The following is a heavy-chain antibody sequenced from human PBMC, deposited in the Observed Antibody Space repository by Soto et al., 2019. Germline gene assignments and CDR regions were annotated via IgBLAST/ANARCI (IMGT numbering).Heavy chain of an antibody. CDR3: ARDGPGVGYSSSSSAFDY. V-gene: IGHV3-48*02. CDR2: ISSSSSTI. Sequence: QLGGSLRLSCAASGFTFSSYSMNWVRQAPGKGLEWVSYISSSSSTIYYADSVKGRFTISRDNAKNSLYLQMNSLRDEDTAVYYCARDGPGVGYSSSSSAFDYWGQGTLVTVSS. J-gene: IGHJ4*02. D-gene: IGHD6-6*01. CDR1: GFTFSSYS.